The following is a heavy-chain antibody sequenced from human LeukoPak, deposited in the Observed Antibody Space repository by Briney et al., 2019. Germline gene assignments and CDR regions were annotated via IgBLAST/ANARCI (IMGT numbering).Heavy chain of an antibody. CDR1: GGSISSGNW. CDR2: IYHSGST. J-gene: IGHJ4*02. Sequence: SGTLSLTCAVSGGSISSGNWWSWVRQPPGKGLEWIGEIYHSGSTNYNPSLKSRVTISVDKSKNQFSLKLSSVTAADTAVYYCARVGGWGYGSGSYYYFDYWGQGTLVTVSS. CDR3: ARVGGWGYGSGSYYYFDY. V-gene: IGHV4-4*02. D-gene: IGHD3-10*01.